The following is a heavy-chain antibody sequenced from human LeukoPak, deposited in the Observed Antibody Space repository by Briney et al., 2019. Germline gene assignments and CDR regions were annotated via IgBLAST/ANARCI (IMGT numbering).Heavy chain of an antibody. CDR2: INHSGST. D-gene: IGHD4-17*01. Sequence: PSETLSLTCAVYGGSFSGYYRSWIRQPPRKGLEWIGEINHSGSTNYNPSLKSRVTISVDTSKNQFSLKLSSVTAADTAVYYCARGATVTSRSYGMDVWGQGTTVTVSS. CDR1: GGSFSGYY. CDR3: ARGATVTSRSYGMDV. V-gene: IGHV4-34*01. J-gene: IGHJ6*02.